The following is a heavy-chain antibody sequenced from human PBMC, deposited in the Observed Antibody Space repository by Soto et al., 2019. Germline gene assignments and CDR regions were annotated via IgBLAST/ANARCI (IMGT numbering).Heavy chain of an antibody. V-gene: IGHV3-23*01. J-gene: IGHJ4*02. CDR3: AKDPRLELRGVDS. D-gene: IGHD1-7*01. Sequence: EAQLLESGGGLVQPGGSPRLSCASSGSTFSNYAMTWVRQAPGKGLEWVSTISGSGSATYYADSVKGRFTISRDNSKDTLYLEMNSLRAEDTAVYYCAKDPRLELRGVDSWGQGTLVTVSA. CDR2: ISGSGSAT. CDR1: GSTFSNYA.